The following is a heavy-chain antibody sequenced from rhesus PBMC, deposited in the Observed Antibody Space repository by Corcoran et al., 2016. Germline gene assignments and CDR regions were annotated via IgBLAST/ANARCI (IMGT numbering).Heavy chain of an antibody. V-gene: IGHV3-184*01. Sequence: EVQLVESGGGLVQPGGSLRLSCAASGFTFSDHYMYWVRQAPGKGLEWVGVIRSKAYGGTAEYAASVKGRFTISRDDSKSIAYLQMNSLKTEDTAVYYCTRDRGGLDSWGQGVVVTVSS. J-gene: IGHJ6*01. CDR2: IRSKAYGGTA. CDR1: GFTFSDHY. CDR3: TRDRGGLDS.